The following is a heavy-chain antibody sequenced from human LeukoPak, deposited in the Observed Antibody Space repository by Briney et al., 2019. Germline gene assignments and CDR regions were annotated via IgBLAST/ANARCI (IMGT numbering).Heavy chain of an antibody. D-gene: IGHD3-9*01. CDR3: AKHPLTSSNYYMDV. Sequence: QAGGSLRLSCAASGFTFSNYAMSWVRQAPGKGLEWISSITGAGDSTYYADSVKGRFTGRFTISRDNSKNTPYLQMSSLRAEDTAVYFCAKHPLTSSNYYMDVWGKGTAVTVSS. V-gene: IGHV3-23*01. CDR1: GFTFSNYA. CDR2: ITGAGDST. J-gene: IGHJ6*03.